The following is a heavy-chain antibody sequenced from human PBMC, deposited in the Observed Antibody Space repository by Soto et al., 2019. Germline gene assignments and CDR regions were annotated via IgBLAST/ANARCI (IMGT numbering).Heavy chain of an antibody. CDR1: GGTFSSYA. Sequence: SVKVSCKTSGGTFSSYAISWVRQAPGQGLEWMGGIVPIVDTSTYAQKFQGRVTITADESTSIVYMELSSLRSDDTAVYYCVRVVAIPGYPDNWGQGTLVTVSS. V-gene: IGHV1-69*13. CDR2: IVPIVDTS. D-gene: IGHD5-12*01. J-gene: IGHJ4*02. CDR3: VRVVAIPGYPDN.